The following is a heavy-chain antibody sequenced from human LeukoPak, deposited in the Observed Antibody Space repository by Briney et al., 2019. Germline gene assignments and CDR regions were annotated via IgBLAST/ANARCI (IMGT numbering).Heavy chain of an antibody. CDR1: GGTFSSYA. D-gene: IGHD4-11*01. Sequence: GASVKVSCKASGGTFSSYAISWVRQAPGQGLEWMGGIIPIFGTANYAQKFQGRVTMTEDTSTDTAYMELSSLRSEDTAVYYCATGTTENYYYYYMDVWGKGTTVTVSS. CDR2: IIPIFGTA. CDR3: ATGTTENYYYYYMDV. V-gene: IGHV1-69*06. J-gene: IGHJ6*03.